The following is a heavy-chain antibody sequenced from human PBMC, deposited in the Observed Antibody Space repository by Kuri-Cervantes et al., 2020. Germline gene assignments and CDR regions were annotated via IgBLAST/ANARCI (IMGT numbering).Heavy chain of an antibody. CDR2: ISSGNSYI. CDR1: GLSFSSYT. CDR3: ARGHCSSTGCYTGGFNRYGMDV. D-gene: IGHD2-2*02. V-gene: IGHV3-21*01. Sequence: GESLKISCAASGLSFSSYTFIWVRQAPGQGLEWVSLISSGNSYIYYADSVKGRFTISRENAKNSLYLQMNSLSGEDTAVYYCARGHCSSTGCYTGGFNRYGMDVWGQGTTVTVSS. J-gene: IGHJ6*02.